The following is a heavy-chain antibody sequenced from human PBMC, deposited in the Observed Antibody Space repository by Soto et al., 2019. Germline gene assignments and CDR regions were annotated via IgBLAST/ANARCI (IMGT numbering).Heavy chain of an antibody. Sequence: SETLSLTCTVSGGSISSYYWSWIRQPPGKGLEWIGYTYYSGSTNYNPSLKSRVTISVDTSKNQFSLKLTSVTAADTAVYYCARHAPGGPFDSWGQGTLVTVSS. CDR1: GGSISSYY. CDR3: ARHAPGGPFDS. V-gene: IGHV4-59*08. J-gene: IGHJ4*02. CDR2: TYYSGST.